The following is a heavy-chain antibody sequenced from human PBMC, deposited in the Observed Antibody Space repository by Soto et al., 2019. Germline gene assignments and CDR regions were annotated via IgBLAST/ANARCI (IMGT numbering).Heavy chain of an antibody. V-gene: IGHV1-18*04. CDR3: ARSMDTAMVTAPYYYYYGMDV. J-gene: IGHJ6*02. D-gene: IGHD5-18*01. Sequence: ASVKVSCKASGYTFTSYGISWVRQAPGQGLEWMGWISAYNGNTNYAQKLQGRVTMTTDTSTSTAYMELRSLRSDDTAVYYCARSMDTAMVTAPYYYYYGMDVWGQGTTVTV. CDR1: GYTFTSYG. CDR2: ISAYNGNT.